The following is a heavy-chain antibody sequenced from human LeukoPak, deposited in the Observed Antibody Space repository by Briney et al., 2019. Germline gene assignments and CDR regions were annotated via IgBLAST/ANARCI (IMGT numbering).Heavy chain of an antibody. V-gene: IGHV1-8*01. CDR1: GYSFTSHD. CDR2: INPNSGNT. D-gene: IGHD6-13*01. Sequence: ASVKVSCKASGYSFTSHDINWVRQAAGQGREGVGGINPNSGNTGYAQNFQDRLTMTRNTSISTAYLELSSLGSEDTAMYYCASALKRGSAGTLIDHWGQGTLVTVSS. CDR3: ASALKRGSAGTLIDH. J-gene: IGHJ4*02.